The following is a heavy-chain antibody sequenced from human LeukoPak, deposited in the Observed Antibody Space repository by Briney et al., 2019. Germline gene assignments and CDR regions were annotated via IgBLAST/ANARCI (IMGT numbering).Heavy chain of an antibody. D-gene: IGHD3-22*01. CDR1: GYTFTSYG. Sequence: GASVKVSCKAFGYTFTSYGITWVRQAPGQGLEWTGWISAYNGNTNYAQRVQGRITLTTDASANTAYMELRSLRSDDTAVYYCARDLGPYYYDSGGYHYALDYWGQGTLVTVSS. CDR2: ISAYNGNT. V-gene: IGHV1-18*01. J-gene: IGHJ4*02. CDR3: ARDLGPYYYDSGGYHYALDY.